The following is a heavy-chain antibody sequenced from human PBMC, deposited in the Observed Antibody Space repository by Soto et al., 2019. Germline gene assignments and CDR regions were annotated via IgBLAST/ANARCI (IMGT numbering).Heavy chain of an antibody. CDR3: ARHQGYSGIGPF. Sequence: QLQLQESGPGLVKPSETLSLTCTVSGASISTNGYYWGWIRQPPGKGLEWIGSMDYGGSMYYSPSLKTRVTMSVDTSKNQFSLKLRSVTAADTAVYYCARHQGYSGIGPFWGQGTMGTGSS. V-gene: IGHV4-39*01. J-gene: IGHJ3*01. CDR1: GASISTNGYY. CDR2: MDYGGSM. D-gene: IGHD1-26*01.